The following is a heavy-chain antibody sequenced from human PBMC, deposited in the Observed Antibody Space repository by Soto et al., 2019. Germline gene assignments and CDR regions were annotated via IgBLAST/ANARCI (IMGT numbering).Heavy chain of an antibody. V-gene: IGHV1-3*04. D-gene: IGHD2-15*01. CDR1: GYTFTNYA. CDR2: ISSDNDKT. J-gene: IGHJ4*02. Sequence: GASVKVSCKASGYTFTNYARHWVRQAPGQRLEYMGWISSDNDKTNYPLKFLGRVTMTTDTSTNAAYMELNSLRAQDTATYYCARVPDFRYCSDGSCYPDSWGQGTLVTVSS. CDR3: ARVPDFRYCSDGSCYPDS.